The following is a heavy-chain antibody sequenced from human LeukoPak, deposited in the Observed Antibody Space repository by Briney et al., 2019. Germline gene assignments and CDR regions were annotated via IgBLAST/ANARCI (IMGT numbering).Heavy chain of an antibody. CDR3: ARDPRRRTFDY. CDR2: INPDSGGT. CDR1: GYTFTGYY. J-gene: IGHJ4*02. Sequence: GASVKVSCKASGYTFTGYYIHWVRQAPGQGLEWMGWINPDSGGTNYAQKFQGRVTMTSDTSITTDYMDLSRLRSDDTAVYYCARDPRRRTFDYWGQGTLVTVSS. V-gene: IGHV1-2*02.